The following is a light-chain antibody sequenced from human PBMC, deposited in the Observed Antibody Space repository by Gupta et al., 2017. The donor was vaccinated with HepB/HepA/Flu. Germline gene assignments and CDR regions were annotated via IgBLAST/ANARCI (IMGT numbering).Light chain of an antibody. Sequence: DIVMTQSPLSLPVTPGEPASISCRSSQSLVHSNGYNYLDWYLQKPGQSPQLLIYLGTNRASGVPDRFSGSGSGADFTLKISRVEADDVGVYYCMQALHSPRTFAQGTKLEIK. CDR1: QSLVHSNGYNY. J-gene: IGKJ2*02. V-gene: IGKV2-28*01. CDR2: LGT. CDR3: MQALHSPRT.